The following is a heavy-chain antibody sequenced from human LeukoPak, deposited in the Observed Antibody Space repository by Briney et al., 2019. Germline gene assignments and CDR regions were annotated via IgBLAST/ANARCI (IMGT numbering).Heavy chain of an antibody. CDR3: ARVPVAVGYCSGGSCRDAFDI. CDR1: GGSISSGGYY. CDR2: IYYSGST. Sequence: PSETLSLTCTVSGGSISSGGYYWSWIRQHPGKGLEWIGYIYYSGSTYYNPSLKSRVTISVDRSKNQFSLKLSSVTAADTAVYYCARVPVAVGYCSGGSCRDAFDIWGQGTMVTVSS. D-gene: IGHD2-15*01. J-gene: IGHJ3*02. V-gene: IGHV4-31*03.